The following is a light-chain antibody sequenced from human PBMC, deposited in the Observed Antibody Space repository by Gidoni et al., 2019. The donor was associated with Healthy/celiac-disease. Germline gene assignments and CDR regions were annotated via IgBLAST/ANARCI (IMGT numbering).Light chain of an antibody. V-gene: IGKV3-15*01. CDR1: QCVSSN. CDR2: GAS. CDR3: QQYNTWPRT. Sequence: EIVRTQSPATLSVTPGERATLSCRASQCVSSNLAWYQQKPCQAPWLLIYGASPRATGIPARFSGSGSGTEFTLTISSLQSEDFAVYYCQQYNTWPRTFGQGTKVEIK. J-gene: IGKJ1*01.